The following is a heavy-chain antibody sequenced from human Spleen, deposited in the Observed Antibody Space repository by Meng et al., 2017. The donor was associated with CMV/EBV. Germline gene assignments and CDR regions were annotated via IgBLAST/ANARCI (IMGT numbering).Heavy chain of an antibody. Sequence: GESLKISCAASGFTFSAYEMNWVRQAPGKGLEWVSGISGSGDNTYYADSVKGRFTISRDNSKNTLYLQMSSLRGEDTAIYYCAKGYLGYWGQGTLVTVSS. CDR3: AKGYLGY. CDR2: ISGSGDNT. CDR1: GFTFSAYE. D-gene: IGHD5-18*01. V-gene: IGHV3-23*01. J-gene: IGHJ4*02.